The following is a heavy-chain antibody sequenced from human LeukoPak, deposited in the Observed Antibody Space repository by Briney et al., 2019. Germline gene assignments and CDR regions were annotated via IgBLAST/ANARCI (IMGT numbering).Heavy chain of an antibody. Sequence: LGASVKVSCKASGYTFTGYYMHWVRQAPGQGLEWMGWINPNSGGTNYAQRFQGRVTMTRDTSISTAYMELSRLRSEDTAVYYCARDRRYCSSTSCYAEVYPFDPWGQGTLVTVSS. V-gene: IGHV1-2*03. D-gene: IGHD2-2*01. J-gene: IGHJ5*02. CDR2: INPNSGGT. CDR3: ARDRRYCSSTSCYAEVYPFDP. CDR1: GYTFTGYY.